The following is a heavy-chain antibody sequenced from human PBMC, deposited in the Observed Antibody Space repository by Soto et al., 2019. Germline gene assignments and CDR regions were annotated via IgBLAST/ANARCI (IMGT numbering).Heavy chain of an antibody. CDR1: GFSFRDSW. Sequence: EVKLVESGGGLVQPGGSLRLSCAASGFSFRDSWLSWVRQAPGKGLEWVANMKEDGSKSYYVDSVKGRFTITRDNDKSSLYLQVASLRVEDSAVYYCVRDRGWLQFDSWGQGTLVSVSS. CDR3: VRDRGWLQFDS. CDR2: MKEDGSKS. V-gene: IGHV3-7*01. J-gene: IGHJ4*02. D-gene: IGHD3-10*01.